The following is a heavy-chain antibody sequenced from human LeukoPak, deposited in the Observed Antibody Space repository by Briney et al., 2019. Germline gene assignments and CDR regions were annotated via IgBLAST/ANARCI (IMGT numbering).Heavy chain of an antibody. CDR2: IQYDGSNK. Sequence: GGSLRLSCAASGFTFSSYGMHWVRQAPGKGLKWVAFIQYDGSNKYYADSVKGRFTISRDNSKNTLYLQMNSLKTEDTAVYYCTTDPYGSGSYLIDDYWGQGTLVTVSS. J-gene: IGHJ4*02. V-gene: IGHV3-30*02. CDR3: TTDPYGSGSYLIDDY. CDR1: GFTFSSYG. D-gene: IGHD3-10*01.